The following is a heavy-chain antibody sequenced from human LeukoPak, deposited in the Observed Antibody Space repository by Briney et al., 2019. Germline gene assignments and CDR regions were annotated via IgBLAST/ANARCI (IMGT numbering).Heavy chain of an antibody. J-gene: IGHJ2*01. Sequence: PGGSLRLSCAASGFMFDDYGMSWVRQAPGKGLEWVSGINWNGGRTGYADSVKGRFTISRDNAKNSLYLQMNSLRAEDTALYYCARGLDWYFDLWGRGTLVTVSS. CDR2: INWNGGRT. CDR1: GFMFDDYG. V-gene: IGHV3-20*04. CDR3: ARGLDWYFDL. D-gene: IGHD5-12*01.